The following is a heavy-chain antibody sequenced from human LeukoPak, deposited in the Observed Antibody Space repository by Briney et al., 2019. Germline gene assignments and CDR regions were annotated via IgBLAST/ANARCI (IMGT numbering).Heavy chain of an antibody. D-gene: IGHD3-10*01. CDR2: IHTSGRT. Sequence: SETLSLTCTVSGGSISSYYWSWIRQSAGKGLEWIGRIHTSGRTNYNPSLKSRVTMSGDTSKNQFSLKLSSVTAADTALYYCAKDKGAMVRGRLDYWGQGTLVTVSS. J-gene: IGHJ4*02. CDR3: AKDKGAMVRGRLDY. V-gene: IGHV4-4*07. CDR1: GGSISSYY.